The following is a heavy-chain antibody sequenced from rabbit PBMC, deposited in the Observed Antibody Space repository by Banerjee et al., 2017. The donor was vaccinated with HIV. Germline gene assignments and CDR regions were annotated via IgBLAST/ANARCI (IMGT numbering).Heavy chain of an antibody. D-gene: IGHD2-1*01. CDR3: ARGGNIFGGDDYGDSNL. CDR2: IYTGSSGST. J-gene: IGHJ4*01. CDR1: GIDFSSYYY. V-gene: IGHV1S40*01. Sequence: QSLEESGGDLVKPGASLTLTCTASGIDFSSYYYVCWVRQAPGKGLEWIACIYTGSSGSTYYASWAKGRFTISKTSSTTMTLQMTSLTAADTATYFCARGGNIFGGDDYGDSNLWGQGTLVTVS.